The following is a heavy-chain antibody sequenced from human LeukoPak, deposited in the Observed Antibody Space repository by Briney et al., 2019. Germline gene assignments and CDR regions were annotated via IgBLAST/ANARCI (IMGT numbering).Heavy chain of an antibody. CDR1: GYTFTGYY. CDR2: INPNSGGT. V-gene: IGHV1-2*02. CDR3: ARDRGSSDY. J-gene: IGHJ4*02. Sequence: ASVKVSCKASGYTFTGYYMHWVRQAPGQGLEWMGWINPNSGGTNYAQKFQGRVTMTRATSISTAYMERSRLRSDDTAVYYCARDRGSSDYWGQGTLVTVSS. D-gene: IGHD2-15*01.